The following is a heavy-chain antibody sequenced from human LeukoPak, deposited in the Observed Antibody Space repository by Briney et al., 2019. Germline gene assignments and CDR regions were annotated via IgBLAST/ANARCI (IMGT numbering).Heavy chain of an antibody. CDR1: GGSISSYY. CDR3: ARVGCSSTSCYYYFDY. Sequence: KPSETLSLTCTVSGGSISSYYWSWIRQPPRKGLEWIGYIYYSGSTNYNPSLKSRVTISVDTSKNQFSLKLSSVTAADTAVYYCARVGCSSTSCYYYFDYWGQGTLVTVSS. D-gene: IGHD2-2*01. V-gene: IGHV4-59*01. CDR2: IYYSGST. J-gene: IGHJ4*02.